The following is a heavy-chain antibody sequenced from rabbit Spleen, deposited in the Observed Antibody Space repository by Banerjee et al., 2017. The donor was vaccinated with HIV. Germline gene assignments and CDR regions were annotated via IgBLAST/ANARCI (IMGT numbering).Heavy chain of an antibody. CDR1: GFSFNSGYD. CDR2: IYNGDGST. CDR3: ARDGDSGSAISRLDL. D-gene: IGHD1-1*01. V-gene: IGHV1S40*01. J-gene: IGHJ3*01. Sequence: QSLEESGGDLVKPGASLTLTCKASGFSFNSGYDMCWVRQAPGKGLEWIACIYNGDGSTYYASWVNGRFTISKTSSTTVTLQMTSLTAADTATYFCARDGDSGSAISRLDLWGPGTLVTVS.